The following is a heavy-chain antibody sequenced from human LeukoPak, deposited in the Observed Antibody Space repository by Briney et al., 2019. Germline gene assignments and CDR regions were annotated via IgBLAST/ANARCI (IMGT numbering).Heavy chain of an antibody. CDR3: ARDLTGMDV. CDR1: GASIRNDYW. Sequence: PSETLSLTCAVSGASIRNDYWWAWVRQPPGKGLEWIGEVYYTGDTNYNPSLKSRVTISADKSKNQFSLRLSSVTAADTAVYYCARDLTGMDVWGQGTTVTVSS. J-gene: IGHJ6*02. D-gene: IGHD4/OR15-4a*01. CDR2: VYYTGDT. V-gene: IGHV4-4*02.